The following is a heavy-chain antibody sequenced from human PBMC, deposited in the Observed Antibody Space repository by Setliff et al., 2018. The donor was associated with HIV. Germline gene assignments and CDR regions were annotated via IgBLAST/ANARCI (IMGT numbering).Heavy chain of an antibody. Sequence: ASVKVSCKASGYRFTTYGLSWVRQAPGQGLEWMGWISPHSGDTKYAQKVQGRVTMTTDTSTGTSYMELRSLRPDDTAVYYCARGDGMGPVVVTAMFDYWGQGTLVTVSS. J-gene: IGHJ4*02. V-gene: IGHV1-18*01. CDR3: ARGDGMGPVVVTAMFDY. D-gene: IGHD2-21*02. CDR2: ISPHSGDT. CDR1: GYRFTTYG.